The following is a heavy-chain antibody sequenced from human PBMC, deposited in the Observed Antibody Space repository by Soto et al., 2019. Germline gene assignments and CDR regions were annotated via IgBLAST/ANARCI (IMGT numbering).Heavy chain of an antibody. CDR3: ARDYMVRGVMRWFDP. CDR1: GGSISSSNW. J-gene: IGHJ5*02. V-gene: IGHV4-4*02. D-gene: IGHD3-10*01. Sequence: QVQLQESGPGLVKPSGTLSLTCAVSGGSISSSNWWSWVRHPPGKGLEWIGEIYHSGSTNYNPSLKSRGTRSVDKSKNQFSLKLSSVTAADTAVYYCARDYMVRGVMRWFDPWGQGTLVTVSS. CDR2: IYHSGST.